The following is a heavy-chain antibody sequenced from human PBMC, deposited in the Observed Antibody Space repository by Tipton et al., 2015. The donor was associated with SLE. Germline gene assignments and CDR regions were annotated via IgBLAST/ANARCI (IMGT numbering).Heavy chain of an antibody. CDR2: SRNKANRYTT. CDR1: GLTFNNYA. J-gene: IGHJ4*02. V-gene: IGHV3-72*01. CDR3: VRGRNGFDH. D-gene: IGHD2-8*01. Sequence: LRLSCAASGLTFNNYAMTWVRQAPGKGLEWVGRSRNKANRYTTEYAASVRGRFSISRDESMNSLYLQMNGLTTEDTAVYYCVRGRNGFDHWGQGTLVSVSS.